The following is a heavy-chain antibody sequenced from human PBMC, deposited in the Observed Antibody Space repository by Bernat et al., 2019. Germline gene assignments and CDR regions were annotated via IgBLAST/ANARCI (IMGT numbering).Heavy chain of an antibody. CDR3: ASGPSGNYYDSSAYYSDY. V-gene: IGHV1-8*01. D-gene: IGHD3-22*01. Sequence: QVQLVQSGAEVKKPGASVKVSCKASGYTFTNSDINWVRQATGQGLEWMGWMNPNSGNTGYAQKFQGRVTRTRNTSISTAYMELSSLRSEDTAVYYCASGPSGNYYDSSAYYSDYWGQGTLVTVSS. CDR2: MNPNSGNT. J-gene: IGHJ4*02. CDR1: GYTFTNSD.